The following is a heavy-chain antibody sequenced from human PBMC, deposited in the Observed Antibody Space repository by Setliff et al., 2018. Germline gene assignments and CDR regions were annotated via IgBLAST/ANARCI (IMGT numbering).Heavy chain of an antibody. CDR1: GFNFSINDMTYG. D-gene: IGHD4-4*01. CDR3: AKDLSTSITVGALDS. Sequence: PGGSLRLSCAASGFNFSINDMTYGMSWVRQAPGKGLQWVSGISGNSGSTYYAASVKGRFTISRDNSKNTLYLQMNSLRAEDTALYYCAKDLSTSITVGALDSWGPGTLVTVSS. J-gene: IGHJ4*02. V-gene: IGHV3-23*01. CDR2: ISGNSGST.